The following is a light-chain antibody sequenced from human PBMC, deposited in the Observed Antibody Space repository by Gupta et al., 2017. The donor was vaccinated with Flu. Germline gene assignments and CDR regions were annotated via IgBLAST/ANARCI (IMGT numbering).Light chain of an antibody. V-gene: IGLV1-47*01. CDR3: ATWDGRLSGPV. Sequence: QSVVTQPPSTTGTPGQTLTIPFSESNSNIESNYVHWYQHLPGTAPKLLLYNNNQRPSGVPDRFSGSKSGTSASLAINVLRYEDEADYYCATWDGRLSGPVFGGGTKVTVL. J-gene: IGLJ3*02. CDR1: NSNIESNY. CDR2: NNN.